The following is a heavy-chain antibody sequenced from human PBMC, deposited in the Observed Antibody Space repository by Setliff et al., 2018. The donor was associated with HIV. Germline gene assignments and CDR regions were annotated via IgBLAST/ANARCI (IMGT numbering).Heavy chain of an antibody. CDR2: IDQDESEK. D-gene: IGHD1-26*01. V-gene: IGHV3-7*01. CDR3: ARGSGSY. J-gene: IGHJ4*02. CDR1: GFTFSQYW. Sequence: GGSLRLSCAASGFTFSQYWMSWARQAPGKGLEWVANIDQDESEKYYVDSVKGRFTISRDNAKKSLYLQMNSLRPEDTAVYYCARGSGSYWGQGTLVTVPQ.